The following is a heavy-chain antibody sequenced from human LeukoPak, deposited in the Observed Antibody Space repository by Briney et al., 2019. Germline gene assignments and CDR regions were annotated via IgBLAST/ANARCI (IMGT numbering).Heavy chain of an antibody. CDR2: MSYDGSNK. D-gene: IGHD2-15*01. J-gene: IGHJ3*02. V-gene: IGHV3-30-3*01. CDR3: ARGHGGIVVVVRDAFDI. Sequence: PGGSLRLSCAASGFTFGTFAMHWVRQAPSKGLEWVAVMSYDGSNKYYADSVKGRFTISSDNSKNTLYLQMNSLRSEDTAVYYCARGHGGIVVVVRDAFDIWGQGTMVIVSS. CDR1: GFTFGTFA.